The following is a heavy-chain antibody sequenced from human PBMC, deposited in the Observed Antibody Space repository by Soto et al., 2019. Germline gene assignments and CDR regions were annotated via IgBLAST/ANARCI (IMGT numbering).Heavy chain of an antibody. V-gene: IGHV3-23*01. D-gene: IGHD2-21*01. CDR2: ISGRYYST. Sequence: VQLSESGGGLVQPGGSLRLSCAASGFTFSSYSMGWVRQAPGKGREWVSAISGRYYSTYYPVSVRGRITISIDNSKNPLDLQMSSLRAEHTAIYYCAKRALSYAGEFVNWRQGTLVTVSS. CDR1: GFTFSSYS. CDR3: AKRALSYAGEFVN. J-gene: IGHJ4*02.